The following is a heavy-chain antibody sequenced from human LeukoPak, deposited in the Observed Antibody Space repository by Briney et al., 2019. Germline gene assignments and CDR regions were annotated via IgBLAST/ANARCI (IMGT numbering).Heavy chain of an antibody. D-gene: IGHD7-27*01. J-gene: IGHJ4*02. CDR1: GFAFSSNW. V-gene: IGHV3-74*01. CDR2: INSGGSGT. CDR3: ATSLGPLTEY. Sequence: GGSLRLSCAASGFAFSSNWMHWVRQTPGKGLVWVSRINSGGSGTSYADSVEGRFTISRDNAKNTLYLQMDSLRAEDTAVYYCATSLGPLTEYWGQGTLVTVSS.